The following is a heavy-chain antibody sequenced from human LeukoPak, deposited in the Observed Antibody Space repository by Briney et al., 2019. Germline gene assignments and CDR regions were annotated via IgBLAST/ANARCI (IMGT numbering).Heavy chain of an antibody. Sequence: SETLSLTCTVSGGSISSYYWSWIRQPPGKGLEWIGYIYYSGSTNYNPSLKSRVTISVDTSKNQFSLKLSSVTAADTAVYYCAGRSVVAADEIDYWGQGTLVTVSS. CDR3: AGRSVVAADEIDY. V-gene: IGHV4-59*01. CDR1: GGSISSYY. D-gene: IGHD2-15*01. J-gene: IGHJ4*02. CDR2: IYYSGST.